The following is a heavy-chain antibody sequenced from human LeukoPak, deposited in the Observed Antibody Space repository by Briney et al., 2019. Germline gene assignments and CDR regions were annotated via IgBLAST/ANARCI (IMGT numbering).Heavy chain of an antibody. CDR3: ASRGGHGVDY. Sequence: GGSLRLSCAASGFTFSSYSMNWVRQAPGKGLEWVSYISSSSSTIYYADSVKGRFTISRDNAKNSLYLQMNSLRAEDTAVYYCASRGGHGVDYWGQGTLVTVSS. D-gene: IGHD3-10*01. V-gene: IGHV3-48*04. CDR2: ISSSSSTI. J-gene: IGHJ4*02. CDR1: GFTFSSYS.